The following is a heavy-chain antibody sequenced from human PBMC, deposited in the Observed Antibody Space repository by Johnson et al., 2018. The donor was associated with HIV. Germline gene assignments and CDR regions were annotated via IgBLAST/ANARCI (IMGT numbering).Heavy chain of an antibody. D-gene: IGHD6-19*01. J-gene: IGHJ3*02. V-gene: IGHV3-7*03. Sequence: VQPVESGGGVARPGGSLRLSPAASGSTFSSYRLRWVRQAPGKGLAWVANIKQDGSEKYYVDSLQGRLTTSSDNAKNSLYLQMNSLRADDTALYYCARERGYSSVLWKLSEDAFDIWGQGTMVTVSS. CDR1: GSTFSSYR. CDR3: ARERGYSSVLWKLSEDAFDI. CDR2: IKQDGSEK.